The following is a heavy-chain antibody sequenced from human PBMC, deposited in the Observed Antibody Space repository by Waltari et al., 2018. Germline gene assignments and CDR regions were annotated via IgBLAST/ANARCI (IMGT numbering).Heavy chain of an antibody. CDR1: GDSFTRSW. V-gene: IGHV5-51*01. Sequence: EVQLVPYGAEVKKPGVPLKISCKGSGDSFTRSWIGWWCQMPGKGLEWMGIIYPGDSDTRYSPSFQGQVTISADKSISTAYLQWSSLKASDTAMYYCARHETCSGGSCYIDYWGQGTLVTVSS. J-gene: IGHJ4*02. D-gene: IGHD2-15*01. CDR3: ARHETCSGGSCYIDY. CDR2: IYPGDSDT.